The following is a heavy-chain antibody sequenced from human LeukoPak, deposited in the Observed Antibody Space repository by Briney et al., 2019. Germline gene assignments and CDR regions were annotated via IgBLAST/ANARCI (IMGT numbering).Heavy chain of an antibody. Sequence: SETLSLTCTVSGGSISSYYWSWIRQPPGKGLEWIGYIYYSGSTNYNPSLKSRVTISADTSKNQFSLKLSSVTAADTAVYYCARDALTGAFDYWGQGTLVTVSS. CDR1: GGSISSYY. CDR2: IYYSGST. CDR3: ARDALTGAFDY. D-gene: IGHD1-20*01. J-gene: IGHJ4*02. V-gene: IGHV4-59*01.